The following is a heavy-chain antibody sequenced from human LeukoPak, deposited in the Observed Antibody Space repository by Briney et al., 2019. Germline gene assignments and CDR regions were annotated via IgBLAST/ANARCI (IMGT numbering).Heavy chain of an antibody. J-gene: IGHJ5*02. CDR3: ARPKSRLSWFDP. V-gene: IGHV4-39*01. CDR2: IYYSGST. CDR1: GGSISSSSYY. Sequence: SETLSLTYTVSGGSISSSSYYWGWIRQPPGKGLEWIGSIYYSGSTYYNPSLKSRVTISVDTSKNQFSLKLRSVTAADTAVYYCARPKSRLSWFDPWGQGTLVTVSS.